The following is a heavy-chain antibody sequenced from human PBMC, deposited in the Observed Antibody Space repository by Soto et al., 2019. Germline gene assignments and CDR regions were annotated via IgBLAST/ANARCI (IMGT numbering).Heavy chain of an antibody. CDR2: IIPIFGTA. D-gene: IGHD2-2*01. V-gene: IGHV1-69*13. Sequence: SVKVSCKASGGTFSSYAISWVRQAPGQGLEWMGGIIPIFGTASYAQKFQGRVTITADESTSTAYMELSSLRSEDTAVYYCAREDDIVVVPAAQYGMGVWGQGTTVTVSS. CDR1: GGTFSSYA. J-gene: IGHJ6*02. CDR3: AREDDIVVVPAAQYGMGV.